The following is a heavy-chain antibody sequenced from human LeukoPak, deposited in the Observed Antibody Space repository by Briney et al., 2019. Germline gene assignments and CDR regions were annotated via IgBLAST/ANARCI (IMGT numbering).Heavy chain of an antibody. D-gene: IGHD3-22*01. V-gene: IGHV4-4*02. CDR3: ATYYDTSGYRFDY. J-gene: IGHJ4*02. Sequence: GSLRLSCAASGFTFSNYVMSCVRQPPGTGLEWIGKIYHSGSTNYNPSLKSRVTISVDKSKNQFSLKLSSVTAADTAVYYCATYYDTSGYRFDYWGEGALVTVSS. CDR2: IYHSGST. CDR1: GFTFSNYVM.